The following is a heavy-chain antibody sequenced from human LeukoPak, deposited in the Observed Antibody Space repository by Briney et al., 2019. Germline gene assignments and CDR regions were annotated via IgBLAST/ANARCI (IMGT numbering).Heavy chain of an antibody. V-gene: IGHV1-2*06. CDR1: GYTFTGYY. D-gene: IGHD4-11*01. CDR2: INPNSGGT. Sequence: ASVKVSCKASGYTFTGYYMHWVRQAPGQGLEWMGRINPNSGGTNYAQKFQGRVTMTSDTSISTAYMELSRLRSDDTAVYYCARGWGYSNYEYVRFDPWGQGTLVTVSS. CDR3: ARGWGYSNYEYVRFDP. J-gene: IGHJ5*02.